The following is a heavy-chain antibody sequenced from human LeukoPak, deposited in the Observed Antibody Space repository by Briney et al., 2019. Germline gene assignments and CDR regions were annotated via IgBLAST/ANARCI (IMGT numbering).Heavy chain of an antibody. V-gene: IGHV3-53*01. CDR2: IYSGGST. CDR3: ARDLLSSSGSYYYYYYMDV. D-gene: IGHD6-6*01. Sequence: PGWSLRLSCAASGFTVSSNYMSWVRPAPGKGLEWVSVIYSGGSTYYADSVKGRFTISRDNSKNTLYLQMNSLRAEDTAVYYCARDLLSSSGSYYYYYYMDVWGKGTTVTVSS. CDR1: GFTVSSNY. J-gene: IGHJ6*03.